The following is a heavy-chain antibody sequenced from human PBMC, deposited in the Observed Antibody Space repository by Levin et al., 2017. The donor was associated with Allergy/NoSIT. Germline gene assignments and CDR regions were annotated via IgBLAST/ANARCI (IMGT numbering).Heavy chain of an antibody. J-gene: IGHJ6*03. Sequence: SETLSLTCAVYGGSFSGYYWSWIRQPPGKGLEWIGEINHSGSTNYNPSLKSRVTISVDTSKNQFSLKLSSVTAADTAVYYCARIGGSSTYYYYYMDVWGKGTTVTVSS. CDR3: ARIGGSSTYYYYYMDV. D-gene: IGHD2-15*01. V-gene: IGHV4-34*01. CDR1: GGSFSGYY. CDR2: INHSGST.